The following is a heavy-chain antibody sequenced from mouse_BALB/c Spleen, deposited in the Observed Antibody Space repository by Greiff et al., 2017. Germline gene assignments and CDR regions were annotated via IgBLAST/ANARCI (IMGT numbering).Heavy chain of an antibody. V-gene: IGHV1S81*02. CDR2: INPSNGRT. D-gene: IGHD2-10*02. CDR3: AKKYGNYYYYAMDY. Sequence: QVQLQQSGAELVKPGASVKLSCKASGYTFTSYWMHWVKQRPGQGLEWIGEINPSNGRTNYNEKFKSKATLTVDKSSSTAYMQLSSLTSEDSAVYYSAKKYGNYYYYAMDYWGQGTSVTVSS. J-gene: IGHJ4*01. CDR1: GYTFTSYW.